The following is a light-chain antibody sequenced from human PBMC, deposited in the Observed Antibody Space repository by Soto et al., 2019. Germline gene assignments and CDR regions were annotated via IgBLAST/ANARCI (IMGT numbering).Light chain of an antibody. Sequence: QSVLTQPPSVSGAPGQRVTISCTGSSSNIGAGYDVHWYQHLPGTAPKLVIYGNNNRPSGVPDRFSGSKSGTSASLAITGLQAEDEADYYCQSYDSSLSAAIFGGGTKLTVL. CDR3: QSYDSSLSAAI. J-gene: IGLJ2*01. CDR1: SSNIGAGYD. V-gene: IGLV1-40*01. CDR2: GNN.